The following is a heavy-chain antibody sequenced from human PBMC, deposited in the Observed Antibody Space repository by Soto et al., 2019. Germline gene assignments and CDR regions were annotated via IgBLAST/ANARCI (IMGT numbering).Heavy chain of an antibody. J-gene: IGHJ4*02. CDR2: ITSRADST. CDR3: AKDRASGWYSAFDY. CDR1: GFSFSNYA. Sequence: EVQLLESGGGLVQPGGSLRLSCTTSGFSFSNYAMSWVRQAPGQGLEWVSAITSRADSTYSADSVKGRFTISRDNSQSTLYLQMTGLRAEDTAVYFCAKDRASGWYSAFDYWGQGALVTGSS. V-gene: IGHV3-23*01. D-gene: IGHD6-19*01.